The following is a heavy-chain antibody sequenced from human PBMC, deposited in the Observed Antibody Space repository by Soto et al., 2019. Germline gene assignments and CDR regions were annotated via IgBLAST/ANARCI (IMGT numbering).Heavy chain of an antibody. Sequence: GESLKISCKGSGYSFTSFWIGLVRQMPGKGLEWLGIIYPGDSDTRYSPSFQGQVTISADKSISTAYLQWSSLKASDTAMYYCARTVYRQLTYYSGGSCYSRAFDIWGQGTMVTVSS. CDR1: GYSFTSFW. V-gene: IGHV5-51*01. CDR2: IYPGDSDT. J-gene: IGHJ3*02. D-gene: IGHD2-15*01. CDR3: ARTVYRQLTYYSGGSCYSRAFDI.